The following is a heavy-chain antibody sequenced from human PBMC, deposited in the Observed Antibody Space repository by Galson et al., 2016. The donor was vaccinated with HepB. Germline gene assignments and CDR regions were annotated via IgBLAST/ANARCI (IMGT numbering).Heavy chain of an antibody. V-gene: IGHV3-48*02. CDR3: ASDCGFGIHFDS. CDR2: IASTGRPI. Sequence: SLRLSCAASGFIFSTHNMNWVRQAPGKGLEWVSYIASTGRPIYYADSVKGRFIISRDNTKNSLDLQMNSLRDEDTAVYYCASDCGFGIHFDSWGQGTLVTVSS. CDR1: GFIFSTHN. D-gene: IGHD2-21*01. J-gene: IGHJ4*02.